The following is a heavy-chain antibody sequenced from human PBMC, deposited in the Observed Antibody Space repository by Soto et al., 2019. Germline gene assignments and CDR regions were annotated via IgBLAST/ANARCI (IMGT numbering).Heavy chain of an antibody. CDR3: AREVVAVAGTVGYFDY. J-gene: IGHJ4*02. Sequence: GASVKVSCKASGYTFTGYYMHWVRQAPGQGLEWMGWINPNSGGTNYAQKFQGRVTMTRDTSISTAYMELSRLRSDDTAVYYCAREVVAVAGTVGYFDYWGQGTLVPAPQ. D-gene: IGHD6-19*01. CDR1: GYTFTGYY. CDR2: INPNSGGT. V-gene: IGHV1-2*02.